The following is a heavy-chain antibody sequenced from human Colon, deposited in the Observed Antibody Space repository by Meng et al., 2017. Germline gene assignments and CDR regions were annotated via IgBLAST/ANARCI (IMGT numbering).Heavy chain of an antibody. J-gene: IGHJ4*02. Sequence: VQVVAAGAVEKPGEALENACWAASCYSFTYYVINWVREPAGRGVGWVGWRDPNSSNTGDAQKFQGRVTMTSNTSISAAYMELSRLSSEDTAVYYCASESRRAGTTAWNYWGQGTLVTVSS. V-gene: IGHV1-8*01. CDR1: CYSFTYYV. D-gene: IGHD1-7*01. CDR3: ASESRRAGTTAWNY. CDR2: RDPNSSNT.